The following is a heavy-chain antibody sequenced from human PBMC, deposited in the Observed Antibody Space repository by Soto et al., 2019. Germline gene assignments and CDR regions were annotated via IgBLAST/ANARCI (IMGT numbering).Heavy chain of an antibody. D-gene: IGHD3-3*01. Sequence: QVQLVESGGGVVQPGRSLRLSCAASGFTFSSYGMHWVHQAPGKGLEWVAVIWYDGSNKYYADSVKGRFTISRDNSKNTLYLQMNSLRAEDTAVYYCARAGTPYDFWSGYPAKTGYFDLWGRGTLVTVSS. CDR2: IWYDGSNK. CDR3: ARAGTPYDFWSGYPAKTGYFDL. J-gene: IGHJ2*01. CDR1: GFTFSSYG. V-gene: IGHV3-33*01.